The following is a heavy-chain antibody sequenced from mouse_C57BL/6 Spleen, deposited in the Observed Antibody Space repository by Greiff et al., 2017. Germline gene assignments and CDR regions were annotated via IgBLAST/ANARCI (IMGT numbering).Heavy chain of an antibody. CDR1: GYAFSSSW. J-gene: IGHJ4*01. CDR2: IYPGDGDT. V-gene: IGHV1-82*01. CDR3: ARSGIYYYGSSYNYAMDY. D-gene: IGHD1-1*01. Sequence: VKLMESGPELVKPGASVKISCKASGYAFSSSWMNWVKQRPGKGLEWIGRIYPGDGDTNYNGKFKGKATLTADKSSSTAYMQLSSLTSEDSAVYFCARSGIYYYGSSYNYAMDYWGQGTSVTVSS.